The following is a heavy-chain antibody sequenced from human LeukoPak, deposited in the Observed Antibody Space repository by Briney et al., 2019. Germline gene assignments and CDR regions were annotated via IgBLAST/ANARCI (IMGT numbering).Heavy chain of an antibody. Sequence: GRSLGLSCAASGFTFSSYAMHWVRQAPGKGLEWVAVISYDGSNKYYADSVKGRFTISRDNSKNTLYLQMNSLRAEDTAVYYCARDPAAAGNFDYWGQGTLVAVSS. J-gene: IGHJ4*02. CDR1: GFTFSSYA. CDR3: ARDPAAAGNFDY. D-gene: IGHD6-13*01. V-gene: IGHV3-30-3*01. CDR2: ISYDGSNK.